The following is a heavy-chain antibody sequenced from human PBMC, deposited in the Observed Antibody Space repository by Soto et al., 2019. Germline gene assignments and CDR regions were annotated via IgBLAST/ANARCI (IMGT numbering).Heavy chain of an antibody. CDR1: GFAFSSYG. J-gene: IGHJ4*02. Sequence: QAQLVESGGGVVQPGRSLRLSCAASGFAFSSYGMHWVRQAPGTGLEWVAVISYDGSLQHYADSVKGRFTISRDNSKNMVLLQIVSLRAGDTAVYYCVSDRGYGHASVPYSWGQGTLVSVSS. CDR3: VSDRGYGHASVPYS. D-gene: IGHD5-18*01. V-gene: IGHV3-30*03. CDR2: ISYDGSLQ.